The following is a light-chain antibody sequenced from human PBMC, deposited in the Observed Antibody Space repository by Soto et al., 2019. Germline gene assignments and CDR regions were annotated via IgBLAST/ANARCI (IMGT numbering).Light chain of an antibody. CDR2: SNT. CDR3: AAWDDRLYV. V-gene: IGLV1-44*01. CDR1: SSNIGSHT. J-gene: IGLJ1*01. Sequence: QSVRTXPPSASGAPGQTVTISCSGSSSNIGSHTVNWYQHLPGTAPKLLIYSNTQRPLGVPVRFSGSKSGTSASLAISGLQSEDEAEYYCAAWDDRLYVFGTGTKVTVL.